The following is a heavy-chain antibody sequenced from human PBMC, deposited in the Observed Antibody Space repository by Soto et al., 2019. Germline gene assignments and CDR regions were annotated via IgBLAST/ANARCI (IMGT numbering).Heavy chain of an antibody. V-gene: IGHV3-23*01. CDR3: AKGHSSGYYLRVAFDI. Sequence: PGGSLRLSCAASGLRFSSYAMNWVRRAPGKGLEWVSGISGSGGSKYYTDSVKGRFTISRDNSKNTLYLQMNSLRAEDTAVYYCAKGHSSGYYLRVAFDIWGQGTMVTVSS. CDR2: ISGSGGSK. J-gene: IGHJ3*02. CDR1: GLRFSSYA. D-gene: IGHD3-22*01.